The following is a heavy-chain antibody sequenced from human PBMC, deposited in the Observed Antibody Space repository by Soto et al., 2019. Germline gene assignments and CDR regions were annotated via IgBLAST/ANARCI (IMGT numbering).Heavy chain of an antibody. V-gene: IGHV5-51*01. D-gene: IGHD2-8*01. CDR2: VRPGDSET. J-gene: IGHJ6*02. CDR1: AYDCVSYR. Sequence: PXESLKISFKGPAYDCVSYRIGWVRQVSGKGLEWIGHVRPGDSETRYGPSFHGHVSISADKSISTVYLQWTNLKASDTGVYYCARHVGEVGYCINGVCRMDLWGQGTTVTVSS. CDR3: ARHVGEVGYCINGVCRMDL.